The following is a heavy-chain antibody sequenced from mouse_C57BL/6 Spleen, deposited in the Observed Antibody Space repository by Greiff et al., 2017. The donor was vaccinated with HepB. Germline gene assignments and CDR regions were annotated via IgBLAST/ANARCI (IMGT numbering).Heavy chain of an antibody. V-gene: IGHV1-80*01. Sequence: QVQLQQSGAELVKPGASVKISCKASGYAFSSYWVNWVKQRPGKGLEWIGQIYPGDGDTNYNGKFKGKATLTADKSSSTAYMQLSSLTSEDSAVYFCARSGLGLWFAYWGQGTLVTVSA. D-gene: IGHD4-1*01. J-gene: IGHJ3*01. CDR3: ARSGLGLWFAY. CDR2: IYPGDGDT. CDR1: GYAFSSYW.